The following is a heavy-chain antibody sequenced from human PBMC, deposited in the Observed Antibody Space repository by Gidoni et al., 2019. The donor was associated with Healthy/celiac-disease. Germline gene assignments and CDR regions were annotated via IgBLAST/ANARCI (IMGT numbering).Heavy chain of an antibody. CDR1: GFTFSDHY. D-gene: IGHD3-22*01. Sequence: EVQLVKSGGGLVQPGGSLRLSCAASGFTFSDHYMDWVRQAPGKGLEWVGRTRNKANSYTTEYAASVKGRFTISRDDSKNSLYLQMNSLKTEDTAVYYCARARVRKNYGMDVWGQGTTVTVSS. V-gene: IGHV3-72*01. CDR2: TRNKANSYTT. J-gene: IGHJ6*02. CDR3: ARARVRKNYGMDV.